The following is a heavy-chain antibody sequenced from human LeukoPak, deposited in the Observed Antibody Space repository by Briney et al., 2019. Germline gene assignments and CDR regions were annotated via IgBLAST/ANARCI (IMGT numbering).Heavy chain of an antibody. CDR2: IYYSGST. CDR1: GGSISSYY. CDR3: ARGNSGGSSQPFDY. V-gene: IGHV4-59*01. J-gene: IGHJ4*02. D-gene: IGHD1-26*01. Sequence: SETLSLTCTVSGGSISSYYWSWIRQPPGKGLEWIGYIYYSGSTNYNPSLKSRVTISVDTSKNQFSLKLSSVTAADTAVYYCARGNSGGSSQPFDYWGQGTLVTVSS.